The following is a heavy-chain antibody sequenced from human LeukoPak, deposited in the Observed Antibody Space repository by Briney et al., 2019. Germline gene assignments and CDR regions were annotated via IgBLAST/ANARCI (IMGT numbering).Heavy chain of an antibody. CDR3: ARGPVRVVRQWPKLWYFDL. Sequence: SQTLSPTCTEYGGSFSGYYWSGIRPPPGKGLTWIGEIDHSGSTNYNAALESRVTISVYTSKEQLSLKLSSVTAADTAVYYCARGPVRVVRQWPKLWYFDLWGRGTLVTVSS. V-gene: IGHV4-34*01. D-gene: IGHD6-19*01. CDR1: GGSFSGYY. J-gene: IGHJ2*01. CDR2: IDHSGST.